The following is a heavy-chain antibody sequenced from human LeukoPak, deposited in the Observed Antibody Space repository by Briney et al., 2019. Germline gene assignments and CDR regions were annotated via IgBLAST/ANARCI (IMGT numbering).Heavy chain of an antibody. CDR3: ARVGITMVRGAQTYYYYYMDV. V-gene: IGHV4-59*08. CDR2: IYYSGST. CDR1: GGSISSYY. J-gene: IGHJ6*03. Sequence: PSETLSLTCTVSGGSISSYYWSWIRQPPGKGLEWIGYIYYSGSTNYNPSLKSRVTISVDTSKNQFSLKLSSVTAADTAVYYCARVGITMVRGAQTYYYYYMDVWGKGTTVTISS. D-gene: IGHD3-10*01.